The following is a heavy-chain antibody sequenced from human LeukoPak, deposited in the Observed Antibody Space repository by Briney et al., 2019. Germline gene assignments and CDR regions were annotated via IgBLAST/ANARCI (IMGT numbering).Heavy chain of an antibody. CDR2: IYYSGTT. CDR1: GGSISTYY. D-gene: IGHD3-10*01. J-gene: IGHJ5*02. CDR3: ARHKDRSYGSGVDWFDP. Sequence: SETLSLTCTVSGGSISTYYWSWFRQPPGKGLEWIAYIYYSGTTNYNPSLKSRVTISVDTSKNQISLKLTSVTAADTAVYYCARHKDRSYGSGVDWFDPWGQGTLVTVSS. V-gene: IGHV4-59*08.